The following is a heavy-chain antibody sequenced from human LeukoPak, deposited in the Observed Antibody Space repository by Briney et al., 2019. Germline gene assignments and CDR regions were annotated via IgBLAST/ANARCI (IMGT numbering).Heavy chain of an antibody. D-gene: IGHD4-17*01. Sequence: GGSLRLSCAASGFTSSDYYMSWIRQAPGKGLEWVSYISGVSTYTNYADSVKGRFAISRDNAKNSLYLQMNNLRAEDTAVYYCARDLLDYGADVVDFWGQGTLVTVSS. J-gene: IGHJ4*02. CDR1: GFTSSDYY. CDR2: ISGVSTYT. CDR3: ARDLLDYGADVVDF. V-gene: IGHV3-11*05.